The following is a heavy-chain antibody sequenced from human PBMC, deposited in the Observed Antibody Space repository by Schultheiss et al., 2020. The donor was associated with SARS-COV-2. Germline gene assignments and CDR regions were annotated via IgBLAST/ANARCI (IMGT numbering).Heavy chain of an antibody. CDR2: IYTSGST. D-gene: IGHD6-13*01. CDR1: GGSISSYY. J-gene: IGHJ6*03. CDR3: ATRIAAAGDYYYMDV. V-gene: IGHV4-4*07. Sequence: SETLSLTCTVSGGSISSYYWSWIRQPPGKGLEWIGRIYTSGSTNYNPSLKSRVTMSVDTSKNQFSLKLSSVTAADTAVYYCATRIAAAGDYYYMDVWGKGTTVTVSS.